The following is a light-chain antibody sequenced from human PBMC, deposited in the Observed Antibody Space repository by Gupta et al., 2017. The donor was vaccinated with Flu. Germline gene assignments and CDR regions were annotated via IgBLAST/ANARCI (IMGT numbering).Light chain of an antibody. CDR3: QAWDSSTSV. J-gene: IGLJ1*01. CDR1: KLGDKY. V-gene: IGLV3-1*01. CDR2: QDS. Sequence: PSVSVSPGQTATITCSGDKLGDKYVCWYQQKPGQSPVVVIYQDSKRPSGIPERFSGSNSGITATLTISATQAMDEADYYCQAWDSSTSVFGAGTRVTVL.